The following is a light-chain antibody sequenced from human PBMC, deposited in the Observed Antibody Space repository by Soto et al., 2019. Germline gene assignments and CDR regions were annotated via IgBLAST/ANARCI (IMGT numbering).Light chain of an antibody. Sequence: QSVLTQPPSASESPGQRVTISCSGSSSNVGSNAVNGYQQLPGTAPTLLIYSNNERLSGVPDRFSGSKSGTSASLAISGLQSEDEADYYCATWDDSLNGYVFGTGTKVTVL. CDR1: SSNVGSNA. J-gene: IGLJ1*01. CDR3: ATWDDSLNGYV. V-gene: IGLV1-44*01. CDR2: SNN.